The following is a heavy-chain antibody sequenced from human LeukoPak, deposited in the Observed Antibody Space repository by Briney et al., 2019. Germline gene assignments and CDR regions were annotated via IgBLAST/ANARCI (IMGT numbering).Heavy chain of an antibody. J-gene: IGHJ4*02. CDR2: ISYDGSNK. CDR1: GFTFSSYG. CDR3: AKFSGPSETHPYYFDY. Sequence: PGRSLRLSCAASGFTFSSYGMHWVRQAPGKGLEWVAVISYDGSNKYYADSVKGRFTISRDNSKNTLYLQMNSLRAEDTAVYYCAKFSGPSETHPYYFDYWGQGTLVTVSS. D-gene: IGHD6-19*01. V-gene: IGHV3-30*18.